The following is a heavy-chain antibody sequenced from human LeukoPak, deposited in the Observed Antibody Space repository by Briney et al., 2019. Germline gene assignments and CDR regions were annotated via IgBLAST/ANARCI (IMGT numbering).Heavy chain of an antibody. J-gene: IGHJ3*02. CDR3: ARQVSYVAVAGPRDDAFDI. CDR2: IYTSGST. CDR1: GGSISSYY. V-gene: IGHV4-4*07. D-gene: IGHD6-19*01. Sequence: PSETLSLTCTVSGGSISSYYWSWIRQPAGKGLEWIGRIYTSGSTNYNPSLKSRVTMSVDTSKNQFSLKLSSVTAADTAVYYCARQVSYVAVAGPRDDAFDIWGQGTMITVSS.